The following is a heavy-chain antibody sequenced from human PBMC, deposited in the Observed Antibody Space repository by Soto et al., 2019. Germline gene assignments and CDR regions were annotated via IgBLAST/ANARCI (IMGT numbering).Heavy chain of an antibody. V-gene: IGHV1-3*01. Sequence: QVQLVQSGAEVKKPGASVKVSCKASGYTFTSYAMHWVRQAPGQRLEWMGWINAGNGNTKYSQKFQGRVTITRDTSATTPYMELSSLRSEDTAVYYCARDPGGWPDYWGQGTLVTVSS. D-gene: IGHD2-15*01. CDR1: GYTFTSYA. J-gene: IGHJ4*02. CDR2: INAGNGNT. CDR3: ARDPGGWPDY.